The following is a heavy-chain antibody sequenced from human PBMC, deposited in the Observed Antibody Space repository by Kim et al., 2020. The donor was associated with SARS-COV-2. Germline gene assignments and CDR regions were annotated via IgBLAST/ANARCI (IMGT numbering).Heavy chain of an antibody. Sequence: GGSLRLSCSASGFTFSSYAMHWVRQAPGKGLEYVSAISSNGGSTYYADSVKGRFTISRDNSKNTLYLQMSSLRAEDTAVYYCVKAAAAGPGGQTGWGQGTLVTVSS. CDR2: ISSNGGST. V-gene: IGHV3-64D*09. CDR3: VKAAAAGPGGQTG. CDR1: GFTFSSYA. D-gene: IGHD6-13*01. J-gene: IGHJ4*02.